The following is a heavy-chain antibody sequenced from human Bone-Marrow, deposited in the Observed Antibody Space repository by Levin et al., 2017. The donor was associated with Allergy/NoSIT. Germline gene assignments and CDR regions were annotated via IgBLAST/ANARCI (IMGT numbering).Heavy chain of an antibody. D-gene: IGHD3-22*01. CDR2: LRSTTDGGTA. CDR3: TTDFYDSGSYYPLPYYFDN. V-gene: IGHV3-15*01. J-gene: IGHJ4*02. Sequence: GGSLRLSCAASGFTFTDAWMSWVRQAPGTGLEWVGRLRSTTDGGTADYAASVQGRFIISSDESENTLHLQMNSVKNEDTGIYYCTTDFYDSGSYYPLPYYFDNWGQGPLVTVSS. CDR1: GFTFTDAW.